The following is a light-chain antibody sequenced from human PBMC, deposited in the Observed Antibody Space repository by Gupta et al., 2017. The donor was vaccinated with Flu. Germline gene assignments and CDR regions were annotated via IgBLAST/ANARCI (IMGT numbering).Light chain of an antibody. CDR2: EVS. CDR3: SSYTSTSTLYV. J-gene: IGLJ1*01. V-gene: IGLV2-18*02. CDR1: SSDIGKYNR. Sequence: QSALTQPPSVSGSPGQSVTISCTGTSSDIGKYNRVSWYQQPPGTAPKLMIYEVSNRPSGVPDRFSGSKSGNTASLTISGLQAEDEADYYCSSYTSTSTLYVFGSGTKVIVL.